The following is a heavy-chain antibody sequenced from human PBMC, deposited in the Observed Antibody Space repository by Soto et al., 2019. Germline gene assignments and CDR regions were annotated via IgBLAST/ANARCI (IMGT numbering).Heavy chain of an antibody. CDR3: ARRRRVGESGYWFDS. Sequence: SETLSLTCTVSGGSISSYYWGWSRQSPGKGLEFIGYLYSSESTNYNPSLKSRVTISIDTSKNQFSLNLSSVTAADTAMYYCARRRRVGESGYWFDSWGQGTLVTVAS. CDR1: GGSISSYY. J-gene: IGHJ5*01. D-gene: IGHD3-10*01. CDR2: LYSSEST. V-gene: IGHV4-59*01.